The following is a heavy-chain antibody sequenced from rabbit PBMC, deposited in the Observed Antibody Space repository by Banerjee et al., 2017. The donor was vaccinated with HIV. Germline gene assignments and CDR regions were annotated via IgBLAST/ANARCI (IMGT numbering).Heavy chain of an antibody. J-gene: IGHJ4*01. D-gene: IGHD4-1*01. V-gene: IGHV1S45*01. CDR2: IYTGSGST. CDR3: ARDLAGVTGWNFNL. Sequence: QEQLEESGGGLVKPEGSLKLTCKASGSDISSNAMCWVRQAPGKGLEWIGCIYTGSGSTDYASWAKGRFTISKTSSTTVTLQMTSLTAADTATYFCARDLAGVTGWNFNLWGPGTLVTVS. CDR1: GSDISSNA.